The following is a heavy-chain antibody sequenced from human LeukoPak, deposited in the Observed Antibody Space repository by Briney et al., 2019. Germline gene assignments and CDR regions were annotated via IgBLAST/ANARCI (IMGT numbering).Heavy chain of an antibody. CDR2: INPNSGGT. V-gene: IGHV1-2*02. CDR1: GYTFTGYY. D-gene: IGHD6-19*01. CDR3: ARGGRRASRIAVAGTYLAY. J-gene: IGHJ4*02. Sequence: ASVKVSCKASGYTFTGYYMHWVRQAPGQGLEWMGWINPNSGGTNYAQKFQGRVTMTRDTSISTAYMELSRLRSDDTTVYYCARGGRRASRIAVAGTYLAYWGQGTLVTVSS.